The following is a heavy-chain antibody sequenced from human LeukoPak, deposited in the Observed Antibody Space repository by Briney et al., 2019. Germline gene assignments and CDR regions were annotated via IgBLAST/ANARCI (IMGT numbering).Heavy chain of an antibody. Sequence: PSETLSLTCTVSGGSISGYYWSWIRQPPGKGLEWIGYIYYSGNTNYNPSLKSRVTILIDTSKNQFSLKMSSVTAADTAVYYCARVGTGSFDYWGQGTLVTVSS. D-gene: IGHD3/OR15-3a*01. CDR1: GGSISGYY. J-gene: IGHJ4*02. CDR2: IYYSGNT. CDR3: ARVGTGSFDY. V-gene: IGHV4-59*01.